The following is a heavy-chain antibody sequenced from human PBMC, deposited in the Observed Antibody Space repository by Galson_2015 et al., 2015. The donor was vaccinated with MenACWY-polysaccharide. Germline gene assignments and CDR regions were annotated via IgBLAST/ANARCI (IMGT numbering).Heavy chain of an antibody. D-gene: IGHD4-11*01. CDR1: GGSITGSSYY. CDR3: TIADGPHYRYGMDV. Sequence: SEPLSLTCTVSGGSITGSSYYWTWIRQSPGKELQWIGETTHSGATNYEVSLKSRVTISVDSSKNQVSLKMTSVTAADTAVYYCTIADGPHYRYGMDVWGQGTTVTVSS. CDR2: TTHSGAT. J-gene: IGHJ6*02. V-gene: IGHV4-39*07.